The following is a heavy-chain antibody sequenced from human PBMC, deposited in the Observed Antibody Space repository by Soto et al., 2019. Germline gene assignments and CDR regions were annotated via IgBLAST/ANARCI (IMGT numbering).Heavy chain of an antibody. CDR2: ISGSGGST. Sequence: GGSLRLSCAASGFTFSSYAMSCVRQAPGKGLEWVSAISGSGGSTYYADSVKGRFTISRDNSKNTLYLQMNSLRAEDTAVYYCAKDRIRTGYSSSWYGGYFDYWGQGTLVTVSS. V-gene: IGHV3-23*01. CDR3: AKDRIRTGYSSSWYGGYFDY. J-gene: IGHJ4*02. D-gene: IGHD6-13*01. CDR1: GFTFSSYA.